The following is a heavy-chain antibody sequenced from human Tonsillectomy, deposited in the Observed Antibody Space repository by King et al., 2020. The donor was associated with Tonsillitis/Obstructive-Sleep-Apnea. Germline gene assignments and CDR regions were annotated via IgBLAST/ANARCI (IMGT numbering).Heavy chain of an antibody. V-gene: IGHV5-10-1*01. D-gene: IGHD5-12*01. J-gene: IGHJ3*02. CDR3: ARGGIGYDFAFDI. CDR2: IDPSDSYA. CDR1: GYSFASYL. Sequence: LQLVQSGAEVKEPGESLRISCKGSGYSFASYLINWVRQIPGKGLEWMGKIDPSDSYANYSPSFQGHVTFSVDKSISTAHLQWSSLRASDNAMYYCARGGIGYDFAFDIWGQGTMVTVSS.